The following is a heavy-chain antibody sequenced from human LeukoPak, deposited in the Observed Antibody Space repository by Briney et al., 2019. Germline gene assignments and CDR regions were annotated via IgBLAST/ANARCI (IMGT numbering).Heavy chain of an antibody. J-gene: IGHJ4*02. CDR3: AREIAADRGFDS. CDR1: GFTFSDHY. V-gene: IGHV3-11*01. D-gene: IGHD6-6*01. CDR2: ISSDGSTT. Sequence: GGSLRLSCAASGFTFSDHYMSWIRQAPGKGLECVSYISSDGSTTYYTDSVKGRFTISRDNGKNALYLQMNSLRAEDTAVYYCAREIAADRGFDSWGQGTLVTVSS.